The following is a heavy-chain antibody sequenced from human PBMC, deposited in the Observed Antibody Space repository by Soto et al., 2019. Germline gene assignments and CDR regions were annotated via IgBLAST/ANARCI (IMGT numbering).Heavy chain of an antibody. CDR2: MNPNSGNT. CDR3: ARGKHRLGSSFDY. J-gene: IGHJ4*02. Sequence: ASVKVSCKASGGTFRNYPINWVRQATGQGLEWMGWMNPNSGNTGHAQKFQGRVTMTRNTSISTAYMELSSLRSEDTAVYYCARGKHRLGSSFDYWGQGTLVTVSS. CDR1: GGTFRNYP. V-gene: IGHV1-8*01. D-gene: IGHD6-13*01.